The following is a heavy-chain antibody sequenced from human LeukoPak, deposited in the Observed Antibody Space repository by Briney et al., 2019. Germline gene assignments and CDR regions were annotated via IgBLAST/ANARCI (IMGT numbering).Heavy chain of an antibody. J-gene: IGHJ4*02. Sequence: GGSLRLSCAVSGFTLVNQPMIWVRQAPGKGLQWVSVIWSGGGDTAYADSVKGRFTISRDSSKNTLYLQMNGLRAEDTAIYYCATCVQYGSDFDNWGQGTLVTVSS. D-gene: IGHD6-25*01. CDR1: GFTLVNQP. CDR2: IWSGGGDT. V-gene: IGHV3-23*03. CDR3: ATCVQYGSDFDN.